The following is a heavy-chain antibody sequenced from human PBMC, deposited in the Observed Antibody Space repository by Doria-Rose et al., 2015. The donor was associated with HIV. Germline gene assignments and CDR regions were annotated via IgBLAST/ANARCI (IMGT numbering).Heavy chain of an antibody. J-gene: IGHJ4*02. CDR3: AKEVSKYYDSSGYWGALDY. D-gene: IGHD3-22*01. V-gene: IGHV3-30*18. Sequence: ASGLTFFSYGMHWVRQAPGKGLEWVARISYDGRNKYYADSVKGRFTISRDNSKDTLYLEVNSLRAEDTAVYYCAKEVSKYYDSSGYWGALDYWGQGTLVTVSS. CDR1: GLTFFSYG. CDR2: ISYDGRNK.